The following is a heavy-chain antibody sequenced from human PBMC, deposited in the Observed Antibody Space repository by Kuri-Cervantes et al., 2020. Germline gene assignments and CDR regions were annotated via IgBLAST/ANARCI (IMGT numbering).Heavy chain of an antibody. CDR1: GYTFTSYG. D-gene: IGHD6-13*01. V-gene: IGHV1-18*01. CDR3: ASHLAGKTLPVPADRAAGKEEVDY. CDR2: ISAYNGNT. J-gene: IGHJ4*02. Sequence: ASVKVSCKASGYTFTSYGISWVRQAPGQGLEWMGWISAYNGNTNYAQKLQGRVTMTRNTSISTAYMELSSLRSEDTAVYYCASHLAGKTLPVPADRAAGKEEVDYWGQGTLVTVSS.